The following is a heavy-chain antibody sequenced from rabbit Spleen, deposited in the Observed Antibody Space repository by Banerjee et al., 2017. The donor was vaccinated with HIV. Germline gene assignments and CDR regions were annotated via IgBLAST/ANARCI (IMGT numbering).Heavy chain of an antibody. CDR2: IYAGTSGDT. V-gene: IGHV1S45*01. CDR3: ARDLAGAIGWNFYL. J-gene: IGHJ4*01. D-gene: IGHD4-1*01. Sequence: QEQLEESGGDLVKPEGSLTLTCTASGFSFSSSYWICWVRQAPGKGLEWSACIYAGTSGDTYSATWAKGRFTISKTSSTTVTLQMTSLTAADTATYFCARDLAGAIGWNFYLWGPGTLVTVS. CDR1: GFSFSSSYW.